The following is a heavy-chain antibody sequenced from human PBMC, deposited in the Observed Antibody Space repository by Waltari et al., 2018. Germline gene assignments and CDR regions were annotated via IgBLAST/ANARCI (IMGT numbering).Heavy chain of an antibody. V-gene: IGHV4-59*01. CDR2: LFNGGAT. CDR1: GGSIERDY. D-gene: IGHD1-26*01. CDR3: TRSRSSGEQIHFDY. Sequence: QVQLQESGPGLVKPSETLSLTCTVSGGSIERDYWTWVRQTPGKGLEWIGDLFNGGATNYDPSLMSRVSISLDMANRQFSLNLMSVTAADTAVYFCTRSRSSGEQIHFDYWGRGILVTVSS. J-gene: IGHJ4*02.